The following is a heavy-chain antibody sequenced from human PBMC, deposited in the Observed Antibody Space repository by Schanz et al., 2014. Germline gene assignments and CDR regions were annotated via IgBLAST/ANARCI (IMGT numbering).Heavy chain of an antibody. V-gene: IGHV3-30*03. CDR1: GFSFSDYG. J-gene: IGHJ3*01. CDR2: ISYDGSIT. CDR3: ARDGGRDGYNLAFDV. D-gene: IGHD5-12*01. Sequence: QVQLVESGGGMVQPGRSLRLSCAGSGFSFSDYGMHWVRQAPGRGLDWVAVISYDGSITYYADSVKDRFTISRDNSKNIMFLQMNSLKTEDTAVYFCARDGGRDGYNLAFDVWGQGTLVTVSS.